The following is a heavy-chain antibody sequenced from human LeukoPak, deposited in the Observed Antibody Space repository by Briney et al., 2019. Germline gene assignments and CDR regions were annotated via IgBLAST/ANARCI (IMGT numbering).Heavy chain of an antibody. CDR3: ARAETPRNSYGYLDY. V-gene: IGHV4-31*03. CDR1: GGSISSDDYY. D-gene: IGHD5-18*01. CDR2: IDYSGST. J-gene: IGHJ4*02. Sequence: SQTLSLTCTVSGGSISSDDYYWSWIRQHPGKGLEWIGYIDYSGSTYYNPSLKSRVTISIDTSKNQFSLKLSSVTAADTAVYYCARAETPRNSYGYLDYWGQGTLVTVSS.